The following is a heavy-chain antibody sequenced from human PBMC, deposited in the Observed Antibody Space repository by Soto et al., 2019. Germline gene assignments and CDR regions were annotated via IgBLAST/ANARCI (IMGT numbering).Heavy chain of an antibody. CDR2: MYNTGST. D-gene: IGHD2-21*02. V-gene: IGHV4-59*01. CDR1: GGSISGYD. Sequence: PSETLSLPCTVSGGSISGYDWSWIRQPPGKGLEWIGYMYNTGSTVYNPSFKSRVTISVDTSKNQFSLKLNSVTAADTAVYYCARDLWGYCGTDCYPLDVWGQGTTVTVSS. J-gene: IGHJ6*02. CDR3: ARDLWGYCGTDCYPLDV.